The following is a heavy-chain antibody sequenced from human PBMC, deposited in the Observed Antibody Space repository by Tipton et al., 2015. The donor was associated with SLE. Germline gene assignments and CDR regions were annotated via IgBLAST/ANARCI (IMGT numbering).Heavy chain of an antibody. CDR3: ARVARDWYFDL. V-gene: IGHV4-59*01. J-gene: IGHJ2*01. CDR2: IYYSGST. CDR1: GGSISSYY. Sequence: LRLSCTVSGGSISSYYWSWIRQPPGKGLEWIGYIYYSGSTNYNPSLKSRVTISVDTSKNQFSLKLSSVTAADTAVYYCARVARDWYFDLWGRGTLVTVSS.